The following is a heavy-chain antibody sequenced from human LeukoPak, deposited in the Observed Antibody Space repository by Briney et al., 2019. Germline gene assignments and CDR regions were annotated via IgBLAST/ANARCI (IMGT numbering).Heavy chain of an antibody. Sequence: PGGSLRLSCAASGFTFSSYAMHWVRQAPGKGLEWVAVISYDGSNKYYADSVKGRFTISRDNSKNTLYLQMNSLRAEDTAVYYCARIGSVGATPGLITLFDYWGQGTLVTVSS. CDR2: ISYDGSNK. CDR1: GFTFSSYA. D-gene: IGHD1-26*01. V-gene: IGHV3-30-3*01. CDR3: ARIGSVGATPGLITLFDY. J-gene: IGHJ4*02.